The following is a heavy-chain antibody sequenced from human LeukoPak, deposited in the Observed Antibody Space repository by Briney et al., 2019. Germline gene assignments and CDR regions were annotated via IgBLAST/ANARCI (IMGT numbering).Heavy chain of an antibody. Sequence: PSETLSLTCGVYGGSFSAYYWSWIRQPPGKGLEWIWESNHSGSTTYNPSLKSRVTISVDTSKNQFSLKLSSVTAADTAVYYCARGRSLHCFDYWGQGTLVTVSS. V-gene: IGHV4-34*01. CDR3: ARGRSLHCFDY. CDR1: GGSFSAYY. CDR2: SNHSGST. J-gene: IGHJ4*02.